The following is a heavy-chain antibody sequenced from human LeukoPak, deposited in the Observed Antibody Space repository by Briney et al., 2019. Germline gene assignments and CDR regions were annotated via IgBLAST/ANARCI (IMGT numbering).Heavy chain of an antibody. CDR1: GFTLTDYW. CDR2: IGQDGGEK. J-gene: IGHJ4*01. D-gene: IGHD6-6*01. CDR3: ARDGIAAGLYFDL. Sequence: HPGGSLRLSCAVSGFTLTDYWVNWVRQAPGKGLEWVANIGQDGGEKSYVDSVKGRFTISIANTKNSLYLQIKTLRAEDTAVYYCARDGIAAGLYFDLWGQGNLVTVSS. V-gene: IGHV3-7*01.